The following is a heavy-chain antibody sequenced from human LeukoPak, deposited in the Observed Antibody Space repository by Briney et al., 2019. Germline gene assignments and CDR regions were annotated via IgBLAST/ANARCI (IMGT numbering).Heavy chain of an antibody. CDR2: INHSGST. CDR1: GGSFSGYY. J-gene: IGHJ6*03. V-gene: IGHV4-34*01. CDR3: ARGLSSKPYIVRRPEKNYMDV. Sequence: KPSETLSLTCAVSGGSFSGYYLSWIRQPPGKGLEWIGEINHSGSTNYNPSLKSRVTISVDTSKNQFSLKLSSVTAADTAVYYCARGLSSKPYIVRRPEKNYMDVWGKGTTVTVSS. D-gene: IGHD2-15*01.